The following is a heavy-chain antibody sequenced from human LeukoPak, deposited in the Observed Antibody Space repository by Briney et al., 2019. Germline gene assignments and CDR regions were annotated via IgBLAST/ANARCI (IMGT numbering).Heavy chain of an antibody. Sequence: PSETLSLTCTVSGGSISSSSYYWGWIRQPPGKGLEWIGSIYYSGSTYYNPSLKSRVTISVDTSKNQFSLKLSSVTAAHTAVYYCASPRGEQAKFDYWGQGTLVTVSS. CDR1: GGSISSSSYY. V-gene: IGHV4-39*01. CDR3: ASPRGEQAKFDY. J-gene: IGHJ4*02. CDR2: IYYSGST. D-gene: IGHD3-16*01.